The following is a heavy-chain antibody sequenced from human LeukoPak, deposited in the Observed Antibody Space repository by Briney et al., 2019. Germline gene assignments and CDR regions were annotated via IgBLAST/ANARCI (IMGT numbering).Heavy chain of an antibody. CDR2: ISAYNGNT. Sequence: ASVKVSCTASGYTFTSYGISWVRQAPGQGLEWMGWISAYNGNTNYAQKLQGRVTMTTDTSTSTAYMELRSLRSDDTAVYYCARVVYDFWSGYLHNWFDPWGQGTLVTVSS. V-gene: IGHV1-18*01. D-gene: IGHD3-3*01. CDR3: ARVVYDFWSGYLHNWFDP. J-gene: IGHJ5*02. CDR1: GYTFTSYG.